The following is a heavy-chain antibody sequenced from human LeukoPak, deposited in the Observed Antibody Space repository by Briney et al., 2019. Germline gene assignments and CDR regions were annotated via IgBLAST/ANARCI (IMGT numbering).Heavy chain of an antibody. CDR1: GFTFSSYA. D-gene: IGHD3-22*01. Sequence: GRSLRLSCAASGFTFSSYAMSWVRQAPGKGLEWVSAISGSGGSTYYADSVKGRFTISRDNSKNTLYLQMNSLRAEDTAVYYCAKEGDTTYYYDSSGYYFDYWGQGTLVTVSS. J-gene: IGHJ4*02. V-gene: IGHV3-23*01. CDR3: AKEGDTTYYYDSSGYYFDY. CDR2: ISGSGGST.